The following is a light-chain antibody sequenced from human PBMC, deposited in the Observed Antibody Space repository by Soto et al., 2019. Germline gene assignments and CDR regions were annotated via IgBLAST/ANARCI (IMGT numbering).Light chain of an antibody. J-gene: IGKJ5*01. Sequence: EIVLTQSPATLPVSPGERATLSCRASESISSNLAWYQQKPGQAPRLLIYAASTRATGLPARFSGSGSGTEFTLTISSLQSEDVAVYYCQQYHPWPPATTFGQGTRLDIK. CDR1: ESISSN. CDR3: QQYHPWPPATT. V-gene: IGKV3-15*01. CDR2: AAS.